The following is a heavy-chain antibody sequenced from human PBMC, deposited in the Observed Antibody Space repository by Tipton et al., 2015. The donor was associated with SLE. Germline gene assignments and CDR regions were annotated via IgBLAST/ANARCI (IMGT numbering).Heavy chain of an antibody. V-gene: IGHV3-48*03. Sequence: SLRLSCAASGFTFSSYEMNWVRQAPGKGLEWVSYISSSGSTIYYADSVKGRFTISRDNAKNSLYLQMNGLRVEDSAMYYCARDRAYSSFDYWGQGTLVTVSS. CDR1: GFTFSSYE. CDR3: ARDRAYSSFDY. D-gene: IGHD5-18*01. J-gene: IGHJ4*02. CDR2: ISSSGSTI.